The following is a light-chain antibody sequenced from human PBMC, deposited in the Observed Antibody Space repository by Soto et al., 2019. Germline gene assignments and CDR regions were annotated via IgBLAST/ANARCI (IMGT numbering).Light chain of an antibody. J-gene: IGKJ3*01. CDR2: GAS. CDR1: QSVTSSY. Sequence: IVLTQSPGTLSLSPGERATLTCRASQSVTSSYLAWYQQKPGQAPRLLMYGASSRATGIPDRFSGSGSGTDFTLTSSRLEPEDFAVYYCQQYGSSPLTFGPGTKVDIK. CDR3: QQYGSSPLT. V-gene: IGKV3-20*01.